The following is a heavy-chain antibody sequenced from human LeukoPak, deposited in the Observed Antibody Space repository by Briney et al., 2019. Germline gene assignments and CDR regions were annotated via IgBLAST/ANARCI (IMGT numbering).Heavy chain of an antibody. CDR1: GFTFSSYE. Sequence: PGGSLRLSCAASGFTFSSYEMNWVRQAPGKGLEWVSYISSSGSTIYYADSVKGRFTISRDNAKNSLYLQMNSLRAEDTAVYYCARGPGRYFDWLPNYYYYYMDVWGKGTTVTISS. CDR3: ARGPGRYFDWLPNYYYYYMDV. V-gene: IGHV3-48*03. D-gene: IGHD3-9*01. J-gene: IGHJ6*03. CDR2: ISSSGSTI.